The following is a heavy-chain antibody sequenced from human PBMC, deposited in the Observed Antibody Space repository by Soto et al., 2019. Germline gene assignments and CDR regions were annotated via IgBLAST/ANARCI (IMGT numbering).Heavy chain of an antibody. Sequence: GGSLRLSCAASGFSFSTYGMHWVRLAPGKGLEWVAALWYDGSNKYYAESVKGRFTISRDNSKNTLYLQMSSLRAEDTAVYYCARDSIAAAGTPHDYYYGLDVWGQGTTVTVSS. CDR3: ARDSIAAAGTPHDYYYGLDV. V-gene: IGHV3-33*01. CDR1: GFSFSTYG. D-gene: IGHD6-13*01. CDR2: LWYDGSNK. J-gene: IGHJ6*02.